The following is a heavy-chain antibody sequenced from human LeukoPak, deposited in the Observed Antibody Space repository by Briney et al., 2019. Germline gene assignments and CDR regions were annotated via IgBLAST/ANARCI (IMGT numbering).Heavy chain of an antibody. CDR1: GYTFTGYY. D-gene: IGHD3-10*01. J-gene: IGHJ3*02. Sequence: ASVKVSCKASGYTFTGYYMYWVRQAPGQGLEWMGWINPNSGGTNYAQKFQGRVTMTRDTSISTAYMELSRLRSDDTAVYYCARWGVLLGAFDIWGQGTMVTVSS. CDR3: ARWGVLLGAFDI. V-gene: IGHV1-2*02. CDR2: INPNSGGT.